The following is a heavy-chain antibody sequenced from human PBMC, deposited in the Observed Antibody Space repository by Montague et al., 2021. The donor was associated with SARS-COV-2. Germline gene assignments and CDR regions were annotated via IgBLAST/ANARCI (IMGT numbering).Heavy chain of an antibody. J-gene: IGHJ6*02. D-gene: IGHD5-18*01. V-gene: IGHV3-66*01. CDR1: GITVGSNY. CDR3: ARDLDTAGGMDV. CDR2: IYSGGST. Sequence: SLRLSCAASGITVGSNYMSWVRQAPGKGLEWVSVIYSGGSTYYAXSVKGRFTISRDNSKNTLYLQMNSLRAEDTAVYYCARDLDTAGGMDVWGQGTTVTVSS.